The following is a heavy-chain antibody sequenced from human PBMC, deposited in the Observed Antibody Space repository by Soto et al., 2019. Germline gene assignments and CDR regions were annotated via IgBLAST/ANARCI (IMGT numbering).Heavy chain of an antibody. CDR2: IYYSGST. CDR3: ARLLFEDIVVVPAAMGLYFDY. V-gene: IGHV4-59*01. D-gene: IGHD2-2*01. J-gene: IGHJ4*02. Sequence: SETLSLTCTVSGGSISSYYWSWIRQPPGKGLEWIGYIYYSGSTNYNPSLKSRVTISVDTSKNQFSLKLSSVTAADTAVYYCARLLFEDIVVVPAAMGLYFDYWGQGTLVTVSS. CDR1: GGSISSYY.